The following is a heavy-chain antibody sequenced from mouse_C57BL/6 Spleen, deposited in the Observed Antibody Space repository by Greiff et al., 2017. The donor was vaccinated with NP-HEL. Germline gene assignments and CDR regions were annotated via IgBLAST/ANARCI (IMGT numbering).Heavy chain of an antibody. CDR2: ISYAGSN. V-gene: IGHV3-6*01. CDR1: GYSITSGYY. D-gene: IGHD2-4*01. CDR3: ARDDYYWYFDV. Sequence: VQLKESGPGLVKPSQSLSLTCSVTGYSITSGYYWNWIRQFPGNKLEWMGFISYAGSNNSKPSLQNPISITRYTSTNQFFLNLNSVTTEDTATYYCARDDYYWYFDVWGTGTTVTVSS. J-gene: IGHJ1*03.